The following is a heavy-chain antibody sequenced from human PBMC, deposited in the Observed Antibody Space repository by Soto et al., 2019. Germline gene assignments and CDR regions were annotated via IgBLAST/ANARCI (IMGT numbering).Heavy chain of an antibody. J-gene: IGHJ4*02. D-gene: IGHD2-2*01. Sequence: GESLKISCKASGYRFTTYWIAWVRQMSGKGLEWMGMIYPGDSDIRYSPSFQGQVTVSADMSITTAYLQWGSLQASDTAMYYCATVEYCGTTSCMGFESWGQGTLVTVSS. V-gene: IGHV5-51*01. CDR3: ATVEYCGTTSCMGFES. CDR1: GYRFTTYW. CDR2: IYPGDSDI.